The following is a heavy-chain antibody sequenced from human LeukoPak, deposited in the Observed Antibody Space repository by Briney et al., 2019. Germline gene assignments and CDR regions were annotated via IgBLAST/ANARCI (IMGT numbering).Heavy chain of an antibody. CDR3: ARGGDDSGLYFAY. V-gene: IGHV1-2*02. Sequence: ASVKVSCKASGYSFTGFYIHWVRQAPGQGLEWMAWIYPQSGATNYAQKFKGRITTTRDMSITTAYMEVTTLRSDDTAVYYCARGGDDSGLYFAYWGQGTLVTVSS. CDR1: GYSFTGFY. J-gene: IGHJ4*02. D-gene: IGHD3-22*01. CDR2: IYPQSGAT.